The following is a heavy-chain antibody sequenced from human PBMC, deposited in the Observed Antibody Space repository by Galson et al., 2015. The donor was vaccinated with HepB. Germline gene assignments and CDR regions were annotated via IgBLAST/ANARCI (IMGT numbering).Heavy chain of an antibody. Sequence: SLRLSCAVSGLTFVDAWMNWVRQAPGKGLEWVGRSIGGGGPIQYAAPVKDRFTISRDDSKNTLYLQMNSLSTEDAAVYYCTSDSYGGPDSWGQGTLVTVSS. CDR1: GLTFVDAW. D-gene: IGHD4-23*01. CDR2: SIGGGGPI. CDR3: TSDSYGGPDS. J-gene: IGHJ4*02. V-gene: IGHV3-15*01.